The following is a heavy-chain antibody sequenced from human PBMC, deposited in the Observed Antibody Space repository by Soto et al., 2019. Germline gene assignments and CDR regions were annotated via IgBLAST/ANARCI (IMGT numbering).Heavy chain of an antibody. J-gene: IGHJ4*02. CDR3: ARAGAATLSDY. Sequence: PSETLSLTCTVSGGSISNYYCSWIRQPPGKGLEWIGYIYYSGSTNYNPSLKSRVTISVDTSKNQFSLKLSSVTAADTAVYYCARAGAATLSDYWGRGTLVTVSS. CDR2: IYYSGST. CDR1: GGSISNYY. V-gene: IGHV4-59*01. D-gene: IGHD2-15*01.